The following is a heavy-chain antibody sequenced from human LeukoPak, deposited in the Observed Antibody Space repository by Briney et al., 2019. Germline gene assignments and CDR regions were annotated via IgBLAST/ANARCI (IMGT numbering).Heavy chain of an antibody. J-gene: IGHJ4*02. CDR1: GGSFSGYY. D-gene: IGHD2-21*02. CDR3: AKAYCGGDCHIDY. V-gene: IGHV4-34*01. CDR2: INHSGST. Sequence: SETLSLTCAVYGGSFSGYYWSWIRQPPGKGLEWIGEINHSGSTNYNPSLKSRVTISVDTSKNQFSLKLSSVTAADTAVYYCAKAYCGGDCHIDYWGQGTLVTVSS.